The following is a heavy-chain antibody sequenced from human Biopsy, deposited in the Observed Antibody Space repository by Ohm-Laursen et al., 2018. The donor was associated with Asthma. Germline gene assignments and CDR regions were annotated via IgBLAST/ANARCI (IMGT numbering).Heavy chain of an antibody. Sequence: ASVKVSCKTSGYTFNSAGITWVRQAPGQGLEWMGWISVYNGNTKVAQKLQDRVTMITDASTSTAYMELRSLRPDDTAVYFCARAVDYSHYYGIDVWGQGTTVTVS. CDR2: ISVYNGNT. J-gene: IGHJ6*02. V-gene: IGHV1-18*01. CDR3: ARAVDYSHYYGIDV. D-gene: IGHD3-10*01. CDR1: GYTFNSAG.